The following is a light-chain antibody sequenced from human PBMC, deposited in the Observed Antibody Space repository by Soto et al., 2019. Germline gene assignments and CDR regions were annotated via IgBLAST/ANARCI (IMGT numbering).Light chain of an antibody. J-gene: IGKJ1*01. CDR3: QQYYSIPWT. Sequence: DIVMTQSPDSLAVSLGARATFNCKSSQSVLYSSDNKNYLAWYQQKPGQPPKLLIYWAYTREFGVPDRFSGSGSGTDFTLTISSLQAEDVAVYYCQQYYSIPWTFGQGTKVEIK. CDR2: WAY. V-gene: IGKV4-1*01. CDR1: QSVLYSSDNKNY.